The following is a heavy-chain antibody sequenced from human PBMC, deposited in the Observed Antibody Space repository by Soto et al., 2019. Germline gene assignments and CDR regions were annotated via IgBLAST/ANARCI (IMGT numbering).Heavy chain of an antibody. CDR1: EFTFSSYW. D-gene: IGHD5-18*01. J-gene: IGHJ4*02. V-gene: IGHV3-74*01. CDR2: ISGDGSST. Sequence: EVQLVESGGGLVQPGGSLRLSCAASEFTFSSYWMHWIRQAPGKGLVWVSRISGDGSSTTYADSVKGRFIISRDNAKNTVYLQMNSLRAEDTAVYYCTRPRYGGSGTPFEHWGQGTLVTVSS. CDR3: TRPRYGGSGTPFEH.